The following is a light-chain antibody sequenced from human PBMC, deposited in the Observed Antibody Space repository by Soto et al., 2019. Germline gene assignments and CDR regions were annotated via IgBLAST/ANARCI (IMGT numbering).Light chain of an antibody. Sequence: EIVMTQPPATPSVSPGERPTLPCRASQSVSSYLAWYQQKPGQAPRLLIYGASTRATGIPARFSGSGSGTEFTLTISSLQSEDFAVYYCQQYNNWPPWTFGQGTKVDIK. CDR2: GAS. CDR3: QQYNNWPPWT. CDR1: QSVSSY. J-gene: IGKJ1*01. V-gene: IGKV3-15*01.